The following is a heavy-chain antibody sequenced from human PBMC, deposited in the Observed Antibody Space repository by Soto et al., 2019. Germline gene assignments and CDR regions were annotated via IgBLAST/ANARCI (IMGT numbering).Heavy chain of an antibody. J-gene: IGHJ4*02. CDR3: ARWGAVAGRVDY. D-gene: IGHD6-19*01. CDR2: ISSSSSYI. V-gene: IGHV3-21*01. CDR1: GFTFSSYS. Sequence: EVQLVESGGGLVKPGGSLRLSCAASGFTFSSYSMNWVRQAPGKGLEWVSSISSSSSYIYYADSVKGRFTISRDNAKNSLYLQMNSLRAEDTAVYYCARWGAVAGRVDYWGQGTLVTVSS.